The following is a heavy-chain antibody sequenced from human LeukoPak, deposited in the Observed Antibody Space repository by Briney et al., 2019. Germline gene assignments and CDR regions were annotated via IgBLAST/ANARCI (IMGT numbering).Heavy chain of an antibody. J-gene: IGHJ5*02. D-gene: IGHD4-23*01. Sequence: GGSLRLSCAVSGFTFSSYWMHWVRQAPGKGLVWVSRVNSDGSSTTYADSVKGRFTISRDNAKNTPYLQMNSLRAEDTAVYYCARLVTGTTVINSGWFDPWGQGTLVTVSS. V-gene: IGHV3-74*01. CDR2: VNSDGSST. CDR3: ARLVTGTTVINSGWFDP. CDR1: GFTFSSYW.